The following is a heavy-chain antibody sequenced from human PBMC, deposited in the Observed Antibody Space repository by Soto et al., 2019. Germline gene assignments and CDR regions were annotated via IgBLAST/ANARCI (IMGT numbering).Heavy chain of an antibody. Sequence: ASETLSLTCAISGDSVSSNSAAWNWIRQSPSRSLEWLGRTYYRSKWYNDYAVSVKSRITINPDTSKNQFSLQLNSVSPEDTAVYYCAGRGSSGLDAFDMWGQGTMVTVSS. CDR2: TYYRSKWYN. J-gene: IGHJ3*02. D-gene: IGHD6-19*01. V-gene: IGHV6-1*01. CDR1: GDSVSSNSAA. CDR3: AGRGSSGLDAFDM.